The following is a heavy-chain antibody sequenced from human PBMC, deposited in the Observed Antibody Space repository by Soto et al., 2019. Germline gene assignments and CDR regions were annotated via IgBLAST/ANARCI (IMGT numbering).Heavy chain of an antibody. CDR2: ISAYNGNT. Sequence: GASVKVSCKASGYTFTSYGISWVRQAPGQGLEWMGWISAYNGNTNYAQKLQGRVTMTTDTSTSTAYMELSSLRSDDTAVYYCATAPPYSSGWYGGYWGQGTLVTVSS. J-gene: IGHJ4*02. CDR1: GYTFTSYG. V-gene: IGHV1-18*01. D-gene: IGHD6-19*01. CDR3: ATAPPYSSGWYGGY.